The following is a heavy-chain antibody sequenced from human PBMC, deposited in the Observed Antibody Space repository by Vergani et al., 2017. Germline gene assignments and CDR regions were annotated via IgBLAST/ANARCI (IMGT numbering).Heavy chain of an antibody. J-gene: IGHJ6*02. CDR3: ASSGVVIPYYYYGMDV. Sequence: QLQLQESGSGLVKPSQTLSLTCAVSGGSISSGSYYWSWIRQPAGKGLEWIGRIYTSGSTNYNPSLKSRVTISVDTSKNQFSLKLSSVTAADTAVYYCASSGVVIPYYYYGMDVWGQGTTVTVSS. CDR1: GGSISSGSYY. CDR2: IYTSGST. V-gene: IGHV4-61*02. D-gene: IGHD3-3*01.